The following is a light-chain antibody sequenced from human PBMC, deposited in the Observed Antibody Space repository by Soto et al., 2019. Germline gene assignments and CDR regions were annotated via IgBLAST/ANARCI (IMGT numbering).Light chain of an antibody. CDR2: GAS. CDR1: QSISSSY. CDR3: QQDYNLPIT. Sequence: VLTQSPATLSLSPGEGATLSCRVSQSISSSYLSWYQQRPGQAPRLLIYGASTRATGIPARFSGSGRGSGTDFTLTISSLQPEDFAVYYCQQDYNLPITFGQGTRLEI. V-gene: IGKV3D-7*01. J-gene: IGKJ5*01.